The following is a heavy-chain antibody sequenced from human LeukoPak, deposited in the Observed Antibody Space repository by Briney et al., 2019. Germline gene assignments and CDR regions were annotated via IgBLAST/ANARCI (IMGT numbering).Heavy chain of an antibody. V-gene: IGHV3-9*01. J-gene: IGHJ3*02. CDR2: MSWNSGDI. CDR1: GFTFDDYA. CDR3: AREKGTMIRAMAFEM. D-gene: IGHD3-10*01. Sequence: PGGSLRLSCAASGFTFDDYAMHWVRQAPGKGLEWVSGMSWNSGDIGYADSVKGRFTISRDNAQNSLYLQINSLRAEDTAVYYCAREKGTMIRAMAFEMWGQGTMVTVSS.